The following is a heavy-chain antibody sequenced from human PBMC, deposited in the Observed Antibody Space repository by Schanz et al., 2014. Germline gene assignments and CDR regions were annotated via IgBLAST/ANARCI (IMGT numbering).Heavy chain of an antibody. CDR1: GFAFSSYG. J-gene: IGHJ6*02. V-gene: IGHV3-7*01. Sequence: EVQLMESGGGLVKPGGSLRLSCLASGFAFSSYGMNWVRQAPGKGLEWVANIKRDGSEKNYLDSVKGRFTISRDNAKNSLFLQMSSLRAEDAAVYYGLAPDYGMDVWGQGTTVTVSS. CDR3: LAPDYGMDV. CDR2: IKRDGSEK.